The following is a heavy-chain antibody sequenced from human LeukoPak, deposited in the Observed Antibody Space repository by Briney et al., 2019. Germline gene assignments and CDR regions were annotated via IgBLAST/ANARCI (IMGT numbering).Heavy chain of an antibody. J-gene: IGHJ5*02. CDR1: GESLNGYY. CDR2: GTDSGGT. D-gene: IGHD1-26*01. CDR3: AKNGQSGFSFDP. Sequence: SETLSLTCAVCGESLNGYYRSWIRQPPGKGLEWIGEGTDSGGTKYNPSLKSRVTISADTSKNQFSLKLNSVTAADTAVYHCAKNGQSGFSFDPWGQGTLVTVSS. V-gene: IGHV4-34*01.